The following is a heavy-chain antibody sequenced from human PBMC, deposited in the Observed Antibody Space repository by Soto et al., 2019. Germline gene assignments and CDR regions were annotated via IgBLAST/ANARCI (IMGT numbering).Heavy chain of an antibody. V-gene: IGHV4-39*01. Sequence: QLQLQESGPGLVKPSETLSLTCTVSGGSISSSSYYWGWIRQPPGKGLEWIGSIYYSGSTYYNPSLKSRVTISVDTSKNQSCMKLSSVTAADTAVYYCARNLKYSSSCFDYWGQGTLVTVSS. J-gene: IGHJ4*02. CDR1: GGSISSSSYY. CDR2: IYYSGST. CDR3: ARNLKYSSSCFDY. D-gene: IGHD6-13*01.